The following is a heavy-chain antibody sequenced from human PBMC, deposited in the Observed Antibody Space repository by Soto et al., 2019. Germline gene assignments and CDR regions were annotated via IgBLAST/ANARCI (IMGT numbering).Heavy chain of an antibody. Sequence: XGTLSLTCAVYGGSFSGYYWSWIRQPPGKGLEWIGEINHSGSTNYNPSLKSRVTISVDTSKNQFSLKLSSVTAADTAVYYCARGRRYYDFWSGYNSFDYWGQGTLVTVSS. CDR3: ARGRRYYDFWSGYNSFDY. J-gene: IGHJ4*02. CDR2: INHSGST. V-gene: IGHV4-34*01. CDR1: GGSFSGYY. D-gene: IGHD3-3*01.